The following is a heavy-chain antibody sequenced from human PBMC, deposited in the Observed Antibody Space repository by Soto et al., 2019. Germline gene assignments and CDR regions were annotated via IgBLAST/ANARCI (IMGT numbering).Heavy chain of an antibody. D-gene: IGHD3-3*01. CDR1: GFTFDDYA. J-gene: IGHJ6*03. Sequence: EVQLVESGGGLVQPGRSLRLSCAASGFTFDDYAMHWVRQAPGRGLEWVSRITWNSGTIDYADSVKGRFTISRDNAKNSLYLQMNSLRAEDTALYYCTKSWRFYYMDVWGKGTTVTVSS. CDR2: ITWNSGTI. CDR3: TKSWRFYYMDV. V-gene: IGHV3-9*01.